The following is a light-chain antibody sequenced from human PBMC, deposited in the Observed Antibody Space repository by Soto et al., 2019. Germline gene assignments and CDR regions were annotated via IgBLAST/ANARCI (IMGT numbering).Light chain of an antibody. CDR2: GAS. CDR1: QSVSSSY. V-gene: IGKV3-20*01. J-gene: IGKJ4*01. Sequence: EIVLTQSPGTLSLSPGERATLSCRASQSVSSSYLAWYQQKPGQAPRLLIYGASSRATGIPDRFSCSGSGTDFTLTNSRLEPEDFAVYYCQQYGSSPPRHTFGGGTKVEIK. CDR3: QQYGSSPPRHT.